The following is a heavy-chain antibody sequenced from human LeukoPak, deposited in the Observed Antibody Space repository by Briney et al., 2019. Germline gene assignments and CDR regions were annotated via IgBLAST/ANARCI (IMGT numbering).Heavy chain of an antibody. CDR2: INPNGGGP. CDR1: GYTFTSYY. D-gene: IGHD3-10*01. J-gene: IGHJ4*02. Sequence: ASVKVSCKASGYTFTSYYMHWVRQAPRHGLEWMGWINPNGGGPNYAQRFQGRVTMTRDTSINTVYMELSRLTSDDTALYYCARDRMQFASGPENDFDYWGQGTLVTVSS. V-gene: IGHV1-2*02. CDR3: ARDRMQFASGPENDFDY.